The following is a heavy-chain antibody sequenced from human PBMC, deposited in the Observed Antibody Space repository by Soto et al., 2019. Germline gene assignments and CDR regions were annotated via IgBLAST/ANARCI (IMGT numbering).Heavy chain of an antibody. V-gene: IGHV3-7*03. D-gene: IGHD5-12*01. Sequence: GGSLRLSCAVSGFTFSFYWMSWVRQAPGKGLEWVANINQDGSEINFVDSVTGRFTISRDNAKNLLYLQMNSLRVEDTAVYYCARDCSYSGFEDFWGQGTQVTVSS. J-gene: IGHJ4*02. CDR3: ARDCSYSGFEDF. CDR2: INQDGSEI. CDR1: GFTFSFYW.